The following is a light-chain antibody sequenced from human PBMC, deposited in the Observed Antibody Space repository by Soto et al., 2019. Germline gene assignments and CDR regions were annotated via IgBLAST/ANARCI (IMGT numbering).Light chain of an antibody. CDR3: QKYNSAPRT. CDR1: QCISNY. J-gene: IGKJ1*01. Sequence: DIQMTQSPSSLSASVGGRVTINCRASQCISNYLAWYQQKPGKVPKLLIYAASTLQSGVPSRFSGRGSVSDFSLIISSLPPEYVATYYCQKYNSAPRTFGQGTKVEIK. V-gene: IGKV1-27*01. CDR2: AAS.